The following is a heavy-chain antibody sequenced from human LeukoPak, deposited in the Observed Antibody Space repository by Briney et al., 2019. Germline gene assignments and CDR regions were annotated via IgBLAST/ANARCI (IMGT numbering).Heavy chain of an antibody. CDR1: GYRFTSYG. Sequence: PSLKVSCKASGYRFTSYGFSWVRQAPGQGLEWMGWISASNGNTKYAQKFQGRLNMTTDTTTSTAYMELRSLRSDDTGFYYCARDYYDSGGIYYFDCWSQGTLVTVSS. CDR2: ISASNGNT. J-gene: IGHJ4*02. D-gene: IGHD3-22*01. V-gene: IGHV1-18*01. CDR3: ARDYYDSGGIYYFDC.